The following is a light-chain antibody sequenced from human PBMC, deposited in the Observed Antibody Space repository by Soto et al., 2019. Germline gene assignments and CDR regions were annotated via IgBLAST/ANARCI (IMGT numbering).Light chain of an antibody. Sequence: DIQMTQSPSTLSASVGDRVTITCRASQSISSWVAWYQQKPGKAPKLLIYDASSLESGAPSRFSGSGSGTEFTLTISSLQPDDFATYYCQQYNSYPYPFGQGTKLEIK. CDR3: QQYNSYPYP. J-gene: IGKJ2*01. CDR2: DAS. CDR1: QSISSW. V-gene: IGKV1-5*01.